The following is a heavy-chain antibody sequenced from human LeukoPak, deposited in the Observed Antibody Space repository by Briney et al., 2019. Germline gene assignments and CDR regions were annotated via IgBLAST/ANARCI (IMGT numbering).Heavy chain of an antibody. CDR3: ARDDSGSSHDAFDI. V-gene: IGHV1-18*01. Sequence: GPSVTVSCNASGYTFTSYGISWVRQAPGQGLERMGWISAYNGNTNYAQKLQGRVAMTTDTSTSTAYMELRSLRSDDTAVYYCARDDSGSSHDAFDIWGQGTMVTVSS. CDR2: ISAYNGNT. D-gene: IGHD1-26*01. CDR1: GYTFTSYG. J-gene: IGHJ3*02.